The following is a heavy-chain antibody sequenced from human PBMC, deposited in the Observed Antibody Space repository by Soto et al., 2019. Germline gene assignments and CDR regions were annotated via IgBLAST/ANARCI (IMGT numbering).Heavy chain of an antibody. D-gene: IGHD3-10*01. V-gene: IGHV3-23*01. CDR3: AKKVNSGPGSQYFDY. Sequence: LRLSCAASGFTFSSYSMSWVRQAPGKGLEWVSGFRTSGDGGTTYYADSVKGRFTISRDNSKNMLFLQMNSPRAEDTAIYYCAKKVNSGPGSQYFDYWGQGTLVTVSS. CDR1: GFTFSSYS. J-gene: IGHJ4*02. CDR2: FRTSGDGGTT.